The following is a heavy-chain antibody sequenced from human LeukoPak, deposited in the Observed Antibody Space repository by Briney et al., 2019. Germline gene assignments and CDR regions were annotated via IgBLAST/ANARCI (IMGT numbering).Heavy chain of an antibody. CDR3: ARDPGVVARYYFDY. Sequence: SETLSLTRTVSGGSIRSYYWSWIRQPPGKGLEWIGYIYYSGSTNYNPSLKSRVTISVDTSKNQFSLKLSSVTAADTAVYYCARDPGVVARYYFDYWGQGTLVTVSS. V-gene: IGHV4-59*01. D-gene: IGHD2-15*01. J-gene: IGHJ4*02. CDR1: GGSIRSYY. CDR2: IYYSGST.